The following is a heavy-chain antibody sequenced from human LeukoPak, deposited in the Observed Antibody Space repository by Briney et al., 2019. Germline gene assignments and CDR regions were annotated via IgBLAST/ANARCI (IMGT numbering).Heavy chain of an antibody. V-gene: IGHV3-30*18. J-gene: IGHJ4*02. CDR2: ISYDGSNK. CDR1: GFTFSSYG. D-gene: IGHD6-19*01. Sequence: GGSLRLSCAASGFTFSSYGMHWVRQAPGKGLEWVAVISYDGSNKYYADSVKGRFTISRDNSKNTLYLQMNSLRAEDTAVYYCAKEAVASWGKYYFDYWGQGTLVTVSS. CDR3: AKEAVASWGKYYFDY.